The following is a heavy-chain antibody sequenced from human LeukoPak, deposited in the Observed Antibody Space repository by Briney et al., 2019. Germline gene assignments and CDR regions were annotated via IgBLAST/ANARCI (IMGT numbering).Heavy chain of an antibody. J-gene: IGHJ4*02. CDR1: GFTFSTYS. Sequence: GGSLRLSCAASGFTFSTYSMNWVRQAPGKGLEWVSSISSSGGYIYYADSVKGRFTISRDNAKNSLSLQMNSLRAEDTAVYYCARDRYGDYSFDYWGQGTLVTVSS. CDR2: ISSSGGYI. CDR3: ARDRYGDYSFDY. V-gene: IGHV3-21*01. D-gene: IGHD4-17*01.